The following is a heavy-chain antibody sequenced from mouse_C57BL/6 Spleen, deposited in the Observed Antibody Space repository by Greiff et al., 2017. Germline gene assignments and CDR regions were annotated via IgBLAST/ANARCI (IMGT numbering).Heavy chain of an antibody. Sequence: VQLQQPGAELVRPGSSVKLSCKASGYTFTSYWMHWVKQRPIQGLEWIGNIDPSDSETHYNQKFKDKATLTVDKSSSTAYMQLSSLTSEDSPVYYCARYDYDRYFDVWGTGTTVTVSS. J-gene: IGHJ1*03. CDR1: GYTFTSYW. CDR3: ARYDYDRYFDV. D-gene: IGHD2-4*01. V-gene: IGHV1-52*01. CDR2: IDPSDSET.